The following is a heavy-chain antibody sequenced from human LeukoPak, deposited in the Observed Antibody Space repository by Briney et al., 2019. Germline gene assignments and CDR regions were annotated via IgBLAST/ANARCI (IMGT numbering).Heavy chain of an antibody. CDR2: IIPFFGTT. CDR1: GGTFSSYA. J-gene: IGHJ6*03. CDR3: ARVVGLPGYSSTWYSGYYYMDV. D-gene: IGHD6-13*01. V-gene: IGHV1-69*06. Sequence: GASVKVSCKASGGTFSSYAISRVRQAPGQGLEWMGGIIPFFGTTNYAQKFQDRVTITADKSTSTAYMELSSLRSEDTAVYYCARVVGLPGYSSTWYSGYYYMDVWGKGTTVTVSS.